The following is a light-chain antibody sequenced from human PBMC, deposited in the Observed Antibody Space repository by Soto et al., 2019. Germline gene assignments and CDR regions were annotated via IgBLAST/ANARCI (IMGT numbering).Light chain of an antibody. V-gene: IGKV3-20*01. CDR2: GAS. J-gene: IGKJ3*01. CDR3: QQYCSSTGIFT. CDR1: QSVSSSY. Sequence: EIVLTQSPGTLSLSPGERATLSCRASQSVSSSYLAWYQPKPGQAPRLLIYGASSRATGIPDRFSGSGSGTDFSLTNSSLQHQDFAVYYCQQYCSSTGIFTFGPGTKVDIK.